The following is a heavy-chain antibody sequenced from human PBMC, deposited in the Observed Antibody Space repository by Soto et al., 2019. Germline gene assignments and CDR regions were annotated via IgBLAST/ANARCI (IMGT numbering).Heavy chain of an antibody. CDR2: IYYSGTT. CDR1: GGSISSGGYY. D-gene: IGHD2-2*01. V-gene: IGHV4-31*03. Sequence: SETLSLTCTVSGGSISSGGYYWSWIRQHPGKGLEWIGYIYYSGTTYYNPSLKSRVTISVDTSKNQFSLKLSSVSAAVTALYYCARCSLVVVPAPGFDPWGRGTLVTV. CDR3: ARCSLVVVPAPGFDP. J-gene: IGHJ5*02.